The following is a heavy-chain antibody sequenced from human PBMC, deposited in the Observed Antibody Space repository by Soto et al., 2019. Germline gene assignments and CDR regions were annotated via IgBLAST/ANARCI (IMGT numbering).Heavy chain of an antibody. CDR2: IIPIFGTA. J-gene: IGHJ3*02. V-gene: IGHV1-69*13. CDR1: GGTFSSNA. D-gene: IGHD3-22*01. CDR3: ARDTYYDSSGYYSDPFDI. Sequence: SVKVSCKDSGGTFSSNAMSWVRQAPGQGLEWMGGIIPIFGTANYAQKFQGRVTITADESTSTAYMELSSLRSEDTAVYYCARDTYYDSSGYYSDPFDIWGQGTMVTVSS.